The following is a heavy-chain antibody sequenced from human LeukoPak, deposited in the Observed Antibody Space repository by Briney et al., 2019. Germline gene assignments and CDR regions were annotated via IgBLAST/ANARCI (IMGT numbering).Heavy chain of an antibody. CDR2: IYSGGST. V-gene: IGHV3-53*01. CDR3: AKDRGGYHDSSGPIYGMDV. J-gene: IGHJ6*02. Sequence: GGSLRLSCAASGFTVSSNYMSWVRQAPGKGLEWVSVIYSGGSTYYADSVKGRFTISRDNSKNTLYLQMNSLRAEDTAVYYCAKDRGGYHDSSGPIYGMDVWGQGTTVTVSS. D-gene: IGHD3-22*01. CDR1: GFTVSSNY.